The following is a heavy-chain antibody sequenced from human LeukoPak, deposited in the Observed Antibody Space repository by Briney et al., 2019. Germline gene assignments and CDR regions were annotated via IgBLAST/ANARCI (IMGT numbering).Heavy chain of an antibody. D-gene: IGHD3-10*01. CDR2: IYHSGST. Sequence: PSETLSLTCTVSGYSISSGYYWGWIRQPPGKGLEWIGSIYHSGSTYYNPSLKSRVTISVDTSKNQFSLKLSSVTAADTAVHYCARAGYGSGSYYVGEYYFDYWGQGTLVTVSS. V-gene: IGHV4-38-2*02. CDR1: GYSISSGYY. CDR3: ARAGYGSGSYYVGEYYFDY. J-gene: IGHJ4*02.